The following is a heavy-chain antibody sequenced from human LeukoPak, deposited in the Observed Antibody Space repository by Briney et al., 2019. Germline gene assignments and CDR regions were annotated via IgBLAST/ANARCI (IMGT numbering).Heavy chain of an antibody. J-gene: IGHJ4*02. Sequence: PGGSLRLSCAASGFTVSSNYMSWVRQAPGKGLEWVSVIYSGGSTYYADSVKGRFTISRDNSKNTLCLQMNSLRAEDTAVYYCARGRYSSGWAFDYWGQGTLVTVSS. V-gene: IGHV3-53*01. CDR2: IYSGGST. CDR1: GFTVSSNY. D-gene: IGHD6-19*01. CDR3: ARGRYSSGWAFDY.